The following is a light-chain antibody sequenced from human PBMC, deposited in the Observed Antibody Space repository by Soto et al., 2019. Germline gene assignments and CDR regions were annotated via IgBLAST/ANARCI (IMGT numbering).Light chain of an antibody. CDR2: KAS. CDR3: QQYSTYWYT. Sequence: DIQMTQSPSTLSAFVGDRVPISCRVSQSIGSGLAWYQQKPGKAPKLLIYKASGLESGVPSRFSGSGSGTEFTLTISSLQPDDFATYFCQQYSTYWYTFGQGTKLEIK. CDR1: QSIGSG. J-gene: IGKJ2*01. V-gene: IGKV1-5*03.